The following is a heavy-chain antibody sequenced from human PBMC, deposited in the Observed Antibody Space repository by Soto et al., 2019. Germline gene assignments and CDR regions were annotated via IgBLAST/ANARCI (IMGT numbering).Heavy chain of an antibody. V-gene: IGHV5-10-1*03. D-gene: IGHD3-16*02. Sequence: EVQLVQSGAEVKKPGESLRISCKGSGYSFTSYWISWVRQMPGKGLEWMGRIDPSDSYTNYSPSFQGHVTISADKSISTAYLQWSSLKASDTAMYYCARTAHDYVWGSYRSAPFDYWGQGTLVTVSS. CDR1: GYSFTSYW. J-gene: IGHJ4*02. CDR2: IDPSDSYT. CDR3: ARTAHDYVWGSYRSAPFDY.